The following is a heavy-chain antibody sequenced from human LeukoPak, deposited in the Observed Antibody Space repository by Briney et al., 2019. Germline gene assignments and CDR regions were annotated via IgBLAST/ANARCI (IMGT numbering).Heavy chain of an antibody. CDR2: IWYDGSNK. V-gene: IGHV3-33*01. CDR3: ARDHGGSGSLDY. J-gene: IGHJ4*02. D-gene: IGHD3-10*01. Sequence: GGSLRLSCAASGFTFSSYGMHWVRQAPGKGLEWVAVIWYDGSNKDYADSVKGRFTISRDNSKNTLYLQMNSLRAEDTAVYYCARDHGGSGSLDYWGQGTLVTVSS. CDR1: GFTFSSYG.